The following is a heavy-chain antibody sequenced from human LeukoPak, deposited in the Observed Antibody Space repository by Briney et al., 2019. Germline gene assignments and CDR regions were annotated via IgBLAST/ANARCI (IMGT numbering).Heavy chain of an antibody. CDR1: GGSISSSSYY. Sequence: SETLSLTCTVSGGSISSSSYYWGWIRQPPGKGLEWIGYIYHSGSTNYNPSLKSRVTISLDTSNKHFSLKLSSVTAADTAVYYCVRGHLVGGWFKYDAFDIWGQGTMVSVSS. J-gene: IGHJ3*02. CDR3: VRGHLVGGWFKYDAFDI. V-gene: IGHV4-61*03. D-gene: IGHD6-19*01. CDR2: IYHSGST.